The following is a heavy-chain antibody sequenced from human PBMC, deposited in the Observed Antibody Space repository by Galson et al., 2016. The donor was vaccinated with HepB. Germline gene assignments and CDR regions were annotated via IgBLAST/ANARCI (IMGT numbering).Heavy chain of an antibody. CDR1: GGSLSTYY. V-gene: IGHV4-34*12. Sequence: SETLSLTCAVYGGSLSTYYWSWIRQPPGKGLEWIGHIFYSGSTYYNPSLKNRVTISVDTSKNQFSVKLNSVTAADTAVYYCEAARDASDIWGQGTMVTVS. CDR2: IFYSGST. D-gene: IGHD6-6*01. CDR3: EAARDASDI. J-gene: IGHJ3*02.